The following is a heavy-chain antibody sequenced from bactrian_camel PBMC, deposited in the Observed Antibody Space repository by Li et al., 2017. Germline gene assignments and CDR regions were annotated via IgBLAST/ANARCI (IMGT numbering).Heavy chain of an antibody. D-gene: IGHD3*01. CDR2: MISTGGRT. Sequence: VQLVESGGALVQPGASLRLSCAASGFSFRTNTMSWVRQAPGKGLEWVSVMISTGGRTYYADSVKGRFTISRDNAKNTLFLVMNSLRPEDTAMYYCAADRGEYLNEWAYWGQGTQVTVS. CDR1: GFSFRTNT. V-gene: IGHV3S31*01. J-gene: IGHJ4*01. CDR3: AADRGEYLNEWAY.